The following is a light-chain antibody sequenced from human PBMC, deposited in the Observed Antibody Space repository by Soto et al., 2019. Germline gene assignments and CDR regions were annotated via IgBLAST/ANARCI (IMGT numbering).Light chain of an antibody. CDR3: SSYTGSTIVV. CDR2: DVT. V-gene: IGLV2-14*01. Sequence: QSALTQPASVSGSPGQSITISCTGTSSDVGGYNYVSWYQQHPGKAPKLMMYDVTNRPSGGSNRFSGSKSGNTASLTISGLQAEDESDYYCSSYTGSTIVVFGGGTEVTVL. J-gene: IGLJ2*01. CDR1: SSDVGGYNY.